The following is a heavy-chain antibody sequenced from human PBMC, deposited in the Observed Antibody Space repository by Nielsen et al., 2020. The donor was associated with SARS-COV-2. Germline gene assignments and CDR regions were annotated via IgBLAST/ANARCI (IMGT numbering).Heavy chain of an antibody. J-gene: IGHJ3*02. Sequence: GSLRLSCTVSGGSISSSSYYWGWIRQPPGKGLEWIGSIYYSGSTYYNPSLKSRVTISVDTSKNQFSLKLSSVTAADTAVYYCARSRRVRGYSYGDAFDIWGQGTMVTVSS. CDR3: ARSRRVRGYSYGDAFDI. CDR2: IYYSGST. D-gene: IGHD5-18*01. V-gene: IGHV4-39*01. CDR1: GGSISSSSYY.